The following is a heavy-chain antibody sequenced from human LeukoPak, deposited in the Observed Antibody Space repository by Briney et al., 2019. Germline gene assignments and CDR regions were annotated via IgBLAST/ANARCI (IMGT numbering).Heavy chain of an antibody. Sequence: GASVKVSCKASGYAFTNYHMFWVRQAPGQGLEWMGIINPNGGGTNYAQKSQGRVTMTRDTSTSTVYMDLSSLTSEDTALYYCARGVDNSRYYFDYWGQGTLVTVSS. CDR1: GYAFTNYH. D-gene: IGHD1-14*01. V-gene: IGHV1-46*01. J-gene: IGHJ4*02. CDR2: INPNGGGT. CDR3: ARGVDNSRYYFDY.